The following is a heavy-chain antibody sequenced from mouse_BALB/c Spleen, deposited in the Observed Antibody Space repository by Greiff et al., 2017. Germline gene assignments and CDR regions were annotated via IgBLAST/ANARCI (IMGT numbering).Heavy chain of an antibody. CDR3: ARSSGNYPFAY. J-gene: IGHJ3*01. Sequence: QVHVKQSGPELVRPGVSVKISCKGSSYTFTDYAMHWVKQSHAKSLEWIGVISTYYGNTNYNQKFKGKATLTVDKSSSTAYMQLKSLTSEDSAVYYCARSSGNYPFAYWGQGTLVTVSA. D-gene: IGHD2-1*01. CDR1: SYTFTDYA. V-gene: IGHV1-67*01. CDR2: ISTYYGNT.